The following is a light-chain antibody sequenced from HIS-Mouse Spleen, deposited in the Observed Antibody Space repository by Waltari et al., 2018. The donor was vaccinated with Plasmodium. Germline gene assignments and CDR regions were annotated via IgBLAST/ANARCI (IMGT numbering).Light chain of an antibody. CDR2: GAS. J-gene: IGKJ3*01. Sequence: EIVMTQSPATLSVSPGERATLSCRASQSVSSNLAWYQQKPGQAPRLLIYGASTRATGIPARFSGSGSGTEFTLTISSLQSEDFAVYYCQQYNNGSFTFGPGTKVGIK. CDR3: QQYNNGSFT. CDR1: QSVSSN. V-gene: IGKV3-15*01.